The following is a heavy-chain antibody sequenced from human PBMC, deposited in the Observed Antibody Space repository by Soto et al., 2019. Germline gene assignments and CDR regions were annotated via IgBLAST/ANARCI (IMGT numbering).Heavy chain of an antibody. CDR1: GFTFSSYS. V-gene: IGHV3-48*02. CDR2: ISSSSSTI. J-gene: IGHJ3*02. D-gene: IGHD3-9*01. Sequence: GGSLRLSCAASGFTFSSYSMNWVRQAPGKGLEWVSYISSSSSTIYYADSVKGRFTISRDNAKNSLYLQMNSLRDEDTAVYYCARDCCSVRYFGSNDAFDIWGQGTMVTVSS. CDR3: ARDCCSVRYFGSNDAFDI.